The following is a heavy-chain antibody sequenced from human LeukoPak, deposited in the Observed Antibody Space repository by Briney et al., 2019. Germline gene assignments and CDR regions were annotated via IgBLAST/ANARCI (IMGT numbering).Heavy chain of an antibody. CDR1: GFTFGKYW. J-gene: IGHJ4*02. Sequence: PGGSLRLSCVASGFTFGKYWKSWVRQAPGKGLEWVANIKLDGSEKNYVDSVKGRFTISRGNTKNSLYLQMNSLRVEDTAVFYCARDQYDTWSRRGNFDSWGQGTLVTVSS. V-gene: IGHV3-7*03. CDR3: ARDQYDTWSRRGNFDS. D-gene: IGHD3-3*01. CDR2: IKLDGSEK.